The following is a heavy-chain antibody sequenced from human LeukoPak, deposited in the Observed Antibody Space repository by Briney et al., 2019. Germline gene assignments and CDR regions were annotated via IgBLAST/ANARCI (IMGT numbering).Heavy chain of an antibody. CDR3: ARGRPHGNDY. CDR2: IASDGSST. CDR1: GFTFSSYW. V-gene: IGHV3-74*01. Sequence: PGGSLRLSCAASGFTFSSYWMNWVRQALGKGLVWVSRIASDGSSTTYADSVKGRFSISRDNAKNTLYLQMNSLGVEDTAVYYCARGRPHGNDYWGQGTLVTVSS. J-gene: IGHJ4*02. D-gene: IGHD4-23*01.